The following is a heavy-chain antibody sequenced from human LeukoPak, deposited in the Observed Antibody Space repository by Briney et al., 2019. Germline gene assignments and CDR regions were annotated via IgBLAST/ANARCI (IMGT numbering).Heavy chain of an antibody. Sequence: ASVKVSCKASGYTYTAYYLHWVRQAPGQGLEWMGWINPNSGGTHHAQKFQGRVTMTRDTSISTVYMELSSLRSDDTAVYYCARVSAGYTSGWHFDYWGQGTLVTVSP. CDR1: GYTYTAYY. D-gene: IGHD6-19*01. V-gene: IGHV1-2*02. CDR2: INPNSGGT. CDR3: ARVSAGYTSGWHFDY. J-gene: IGHJ4*02.